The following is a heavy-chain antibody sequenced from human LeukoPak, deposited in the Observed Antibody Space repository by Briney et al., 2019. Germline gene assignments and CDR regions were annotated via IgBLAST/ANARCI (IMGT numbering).Heavy chain of an antibody. CDR2: ISGSGGST. J-gene: IGHJ5*02. D-gene: IGHD3-10*01. CDR1: GFTFSSYA. V-gene: IGHV3-23*01. CDR3: AKEGLLLWFGESPNWFDP. Sequence: GGSLRLSRAASGFTFSSYAMSWVRQAPGKGLEWVSAISGSGGSTYYADSVKGRFTISRDNSKNTLYLQMNSLRAEDTAVYYCAKEGLLLWFGESPNWFDPWGQGTLVTVSS.